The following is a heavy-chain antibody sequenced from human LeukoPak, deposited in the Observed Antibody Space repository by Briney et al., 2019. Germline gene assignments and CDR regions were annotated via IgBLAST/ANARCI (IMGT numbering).Heavy chain of an antibody. V-gene: IGHV4-39*07. CDR2: IYHSGST. CDR3: ALTSGIAAVIY. CDR1: GGSISSSSYY. J-gene: IGHJ4*02. D-gene: IGHD6-13*01. Sequence: SETLSLTCTVSGGSISSSSYYWGWIRQPPGKGLEWIGNIYHSGSTYYNPSLKSRVSISVDTSKNHFSLDLSSVTAADSAVYYCALTSGIAAVIYWGQGTLVTVSS.